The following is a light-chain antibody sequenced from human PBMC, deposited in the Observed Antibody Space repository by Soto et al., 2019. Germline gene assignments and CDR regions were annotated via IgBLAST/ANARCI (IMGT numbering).Light chain of an antibody. CDR3: MQSMLLPLT. CDR1: QSLLHDDGKTY. V-gene: IGKV2D-29*01. Sequence: EIVLTQTPLSVSVAPGQPASISCKSSQSLLHDDGKTYVYWYLQKPGQPPQLLVYELSNRFSGVPDRFSGSGSRTDFTLQISRVEADDVGVYYCMQSMLLPLTFGGGTKVEIK. J-gene: IGKJ4*01. CDR2: ELS.